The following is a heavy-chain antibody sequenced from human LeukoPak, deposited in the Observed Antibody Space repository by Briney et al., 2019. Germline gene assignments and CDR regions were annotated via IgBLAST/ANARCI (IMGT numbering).Heavy chain of an antibody. CDR3: AKVNFYDSSASRY. V-gene: IGHV3-23*01. Sequence: GGSPRLSCAASGFTLSSHVMSWVRQAPGKGLEWVSVISGSGDSTHYADSVKGRFTISRDSSKNTLYLQMNSLRAEDTAVYYCAKVNFYDSSASRYWGQGTLVTVSS. D-gene: IGHD3-22*01. CDR2: ISGSGDST. CDR1: GFTLSSHV. J-gene: IGHJ4*02.